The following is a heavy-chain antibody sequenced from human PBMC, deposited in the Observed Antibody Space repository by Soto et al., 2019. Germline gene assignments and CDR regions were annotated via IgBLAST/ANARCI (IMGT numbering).Heavy chain of an antibody. CDR1: GYTFAGYG. CDR3: ARDVPSIVEGVAGRLLDF. D-gene: IGHD2-15*01. CDR2: ISGYNGHT. Sequence: QVQLVQSGTEVTKPGASVKVPFKTYGYTFAGYGISWVRQAHGQGLEWMGWISGYNGHTSYAQNVHDRVTMTTDTSTSTAYMEVRSLRSDDTSIYFCARDVPSIVEGVAGRLLDFWGQGTLVTVSS. V-gene: IGHV1-18*01. J-gene: IGHJ4*02.